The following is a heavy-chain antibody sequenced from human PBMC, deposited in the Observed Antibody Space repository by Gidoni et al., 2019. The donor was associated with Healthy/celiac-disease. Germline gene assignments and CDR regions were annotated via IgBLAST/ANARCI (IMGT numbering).Heavy chain of an antibody. CDR1: GFAFSSHS. CDR2: ISGSGGST. J-gene: IGHJ6*02. Sequence: EVQLLESGGGFVQPGGSLTLAWSAVGFAFSSHSMNWVRQAPGKGLGWVSAISGSGGSTYYADSVKGRFTISRDNSKNTLYLQMNSLRAEDTAVYYCAKPPKKTGSNYYYYYGMDVWGQGTTVTVSS. D-gene: IGHD3-9*01. CDR3: AKPPKKTGSNYYYYYGMDV. V-gene: IGHV3-23*01.